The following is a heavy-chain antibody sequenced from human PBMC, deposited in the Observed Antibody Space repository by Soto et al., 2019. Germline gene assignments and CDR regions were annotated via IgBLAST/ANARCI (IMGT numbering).Heavy chain of an antibody. Sequence: QVQLQESGPGLVKPSGTLSLTCAVSGGSISSSVWWSWVRQSPGKGREWLGEVFHNGDTNYNPSLKSRVTMSVDTSRSQFSLDLHSVTPADTAVYYCTRKAWVRFDFWGQGSMVTVSS. V-gene: IGHV4-4*02. CDR1: GGSISSSVW. J-gene: IGHJ4*02. CDR3: TRKAWVRFDF. CDR2: VFHNGDT. D-gene: IGHD3-16*01.